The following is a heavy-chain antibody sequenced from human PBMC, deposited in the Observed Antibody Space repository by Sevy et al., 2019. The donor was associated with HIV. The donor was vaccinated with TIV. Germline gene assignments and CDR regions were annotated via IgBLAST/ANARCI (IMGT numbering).Heavy chain of an antibody. CDR1: GGSLVSPTFY. Sequence: SETLSLTCTASGGSLVSPTFYWGWVRQPPGERLEWIAAMHYGGNTYYNPSLKDRLAMSIDTSKNQFSLNLTSVTAAAAAVYHCVRDHHLRGRHWFDSWGQGALVTVSS. J-gene: IGHJ5*01. D-gene: IGHD3-16*01. CDR2: MHYGGNT. CDR3: VRDHHLRGRHWFDS. V-gene: IGHV4-39*02.